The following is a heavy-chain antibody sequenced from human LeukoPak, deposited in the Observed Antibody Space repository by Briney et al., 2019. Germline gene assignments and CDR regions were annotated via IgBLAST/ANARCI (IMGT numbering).Heavy chain of an antibody. Sequence: ASVKVSCKASGYTFTGYYMHWVRQAPGQGLEWLGIINLTGGSTNYAQKFQGRGTMTRDTSTSTVYMERSSLSSEDTAVYYCARDDSSSYCPYWGQGTLVTVSS. D-gene: IGHD3-22*01. J-gene: IGHJ4*02. CDR2: INLTGGST. CDR1: GYTFTGYY. V-gene: IGHV1-46*01. CDR3: ARDDSSSYCPY.